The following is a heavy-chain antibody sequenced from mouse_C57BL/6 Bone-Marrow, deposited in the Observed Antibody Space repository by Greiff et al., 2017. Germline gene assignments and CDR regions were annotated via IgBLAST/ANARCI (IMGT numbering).Heavy chain of an antibody. V-gene: IGHV5-2*01. CDR1: EYEFPSHD. D-gene: IGHD1-1*01. CDR3: ARHSVVAPPYWYFDV. CDR2: INSDGGST. J-gene: IGHJ1*03. Sequence: EVTLVESGGGLVQPGESLKLSCESNEYEFPSHDMSWVRKTPEKRLELVAAINSDGGSTYYPDTMERRFIISRDNTQKTLYLQMSSLRSEDTALYYCARHSVVAPPYWYFDVWGTGTTVTVSS.